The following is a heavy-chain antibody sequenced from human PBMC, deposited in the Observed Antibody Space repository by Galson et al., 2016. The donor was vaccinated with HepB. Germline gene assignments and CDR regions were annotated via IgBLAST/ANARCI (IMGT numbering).Heavy chain of an antibody. CDR1: GGSISSGDYY. CDR2: IYYSGST. Sequence: LSLTCIVSGGSISSGDYYWSWIRQHPGKGLEWIGHIYYSGSTYHNPSLKSRLTISVDTSKNQFSLKLSSVTAADTAVYYCARVPLERRGPGYFHHWGQGTLVTASS. V-gene: IGHV4-31*03. J-gene: IGHJ4*02. CDR3: ARVPLERRGPGYFHH. D-gene: IGHD1-1*01.